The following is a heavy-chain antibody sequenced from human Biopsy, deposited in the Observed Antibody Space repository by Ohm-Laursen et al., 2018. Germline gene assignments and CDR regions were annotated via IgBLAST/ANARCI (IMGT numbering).Heavy chain of an antibody. CDR2: IYYTGST. D-gene: IGHD3-16*01. V-gene: IGHV4-59*01. CDR1: RDSISNYY. Sequence: TLSLTCTVSRDSISNYYWTWIRQSPGKGLEWIGYIYYTGSTNYNPSVKSRATISVDTSKNQFSLKLNSVTAADTAVYFCARGSRGGHLNTTLITGKNLDSWGQGILVTVSS. CDR3: ARGSRGGHLNTTLITGKNLDS. J-gene: IGHJ4*02.